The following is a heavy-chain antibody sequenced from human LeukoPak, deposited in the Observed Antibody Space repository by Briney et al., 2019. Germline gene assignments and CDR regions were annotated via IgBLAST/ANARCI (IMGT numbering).Heavy chain of an antibody. V-gene: IGHV1-69*13. CDR2: IIPIFGTA. Sequence: ASVTVSFTSTGGTFSSYAISWVRQAPRPGLEWMGGIIPIFGTAHYAQKFQGRDTLTADESTTTAYMGLSILRSEDTAVYYCARDTPLTIFGVVPRAAYYMDVWGKGTTVTVSS. D-gene: IGHD3-3*01. CDR1: GGTFSSYA. CDR3: ARDTPLTIFGVVPRAAYYMDV. J-gene: IGHJ6*03.